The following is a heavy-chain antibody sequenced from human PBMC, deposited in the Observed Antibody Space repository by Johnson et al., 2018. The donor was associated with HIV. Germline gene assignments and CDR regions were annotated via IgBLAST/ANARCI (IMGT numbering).Heavy chain of an antibody. D-gene: IGHD6-6*01. V-gene: IGHV3-30*04. CDR3: ARESLLITPRRDDAFDI. J-gene: IGHJ3*02. CDR1: GFTFSNYA. CDR2: ISSDGSNK. Sequence: QVQLVESGGGVVQPGRSLRLSCAASGFTFSNYAIHWVLQAPGKGLEWVAVISSDGSNKYHADSVKGRFTISRDNAKNSLYLQMNSLTAEDTALYYCARESLLITPRRDDAFDIWGQGTMVTVSS.